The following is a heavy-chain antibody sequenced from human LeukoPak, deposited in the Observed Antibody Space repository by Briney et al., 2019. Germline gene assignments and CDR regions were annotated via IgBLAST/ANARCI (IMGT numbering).Heavy chain of an antibody. V-gene: IGHV4-59*08. Sequence: SETLSLTCTVSGGSISNYYWSWIRQPPGKGLEWIGYVYYSGSTNYNPSLKSRVTISVDTSKNQFSLKLSSVTAADTAIYYCARAVSGRFDYWGQGTLVTVSS. D-gene: IGHD6-19*01. J-gene: IGHJ4*02. CDR1: GGSISNYY. CDR2: VYYSGST. CDR3: ARAVSGRFDY.